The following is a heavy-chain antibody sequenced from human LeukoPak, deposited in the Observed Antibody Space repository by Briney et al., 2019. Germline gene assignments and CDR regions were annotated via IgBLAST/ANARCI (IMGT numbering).Heavy chain of an antibody. CDR1: GYTFSDYY. Sequence: ASVKVSCKASGYTFSDYYMHWVRQAPGQGLEWMGWINPNSGGTNSSQKFQGRVTMTRDTSISTAYMELSRLRSDDTAVYYCAGEYYYDSNWFDPWGQGTLVTVSS. D-gene: IGHD3-22*01. CDR2: INPNSGGT. CDR3: AGEYYYDSNWFDP. V-gene: IGHV1-2*02. J-gene: IGHJ5*02.